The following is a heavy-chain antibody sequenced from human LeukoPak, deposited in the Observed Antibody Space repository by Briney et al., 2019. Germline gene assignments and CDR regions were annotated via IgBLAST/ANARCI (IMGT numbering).Heavy chain of an antibody. D-gene: IGHD5-18*01. CDR3: ARDSYGTLDY. V-gene: IGHV3-23*01. CDR2: ISGSGGST. J-gene: IGHJ4*02. Sequence: GGSLRLSCAASGFTFSSYAMSWVRQAPGKGLEWVSAISGSGGSTYYADSVGGRFTISRDNSKNTLYLQMNSLRAEDTAVYYCARDSYGTLDYWGQGTLVTVSS. CDR1: GFTFSSYA.